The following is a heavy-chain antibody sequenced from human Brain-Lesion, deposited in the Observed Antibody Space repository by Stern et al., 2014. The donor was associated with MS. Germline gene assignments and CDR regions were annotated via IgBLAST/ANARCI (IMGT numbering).Heavy chain of an antibody. CDR1: GGSISSGGYY. J-gene: IGHJ6*02. V-gene: IGHV4-61*02. CDR2: IFNSGST. CDR3: ARGRVVPGFQYYATDV. D-gene: IGHD2-2*01. Sequence: QVQLVQSGPGLVKPSQTLSLSCTVSGGSISSGGYYWSWIRQPAGKGLEWIGRIFNSGSTSYNPSLKGRVTISIATSKNQFSLRLNSMTAADTAVYYCARGRVVPGFQYYATDVWGQGTTVIVSS.